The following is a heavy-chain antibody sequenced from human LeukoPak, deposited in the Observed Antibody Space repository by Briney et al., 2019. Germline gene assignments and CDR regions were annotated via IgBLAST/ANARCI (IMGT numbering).Heavy chain of an antibody. CDR3: ARAIGYCSSTSCYPIDY. Sequence: GASVKVSCKASGGTLSSYAISWVRQAPGQGLEWMGGIIPIFGTANYAQKFQGRVTITTDVSTRTAYMELSSLRSEDTDVYYCARAIGYCSSTSCYPIDYWGQGTLVTVSS. J-gene: IGHJ4*02. CDR2: IIPIFGTA. D-gene: IGHD2-2*01. V-gene: IGHV1-69*05. CDR1: GGTLSSYA.